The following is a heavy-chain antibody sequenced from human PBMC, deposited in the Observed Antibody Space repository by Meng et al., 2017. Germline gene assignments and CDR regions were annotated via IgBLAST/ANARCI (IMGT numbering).Heavy chain of an antibody. D-gene: IGHD4-23*01. CDR1: GFTISSFW. CDR2: MNEDGTTI. CDR3: VRDFGGNSDY. Sequence: EVQLVESGGGLVQPGGSLRLSCAASGFTISSFWMHWVRQAPGKGLVWVSRMNEDGTTISHAGSVKGRFTISRDSARTTLYLQMNSLRVEDTAVYYCVRDFGGNSDYWGQGTLVTVSS. J-gene: IGHJ4*02. V-gene: IGHV3-74*01.